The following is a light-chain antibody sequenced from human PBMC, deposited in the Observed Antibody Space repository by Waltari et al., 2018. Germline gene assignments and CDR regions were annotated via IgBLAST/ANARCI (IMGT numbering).Light chain of an antibody. CDR2: RVS. CDR3: MQGTHWPWT. Sequence: DVVMTQSPLSLPVTLGQPASISCRSSQSLVHSDGNTYLNWFQQMPGQSPRRLFYRVSNRDSGVPDRFSGSGSGTDFTLKISRVEAEDVGVYYCMQGTHWPWTFGQGTKVEIK. J-gene: IGKJ1*01. V-gene: IGKV2-30*02. CDR1: QSLVHSDGNTY.